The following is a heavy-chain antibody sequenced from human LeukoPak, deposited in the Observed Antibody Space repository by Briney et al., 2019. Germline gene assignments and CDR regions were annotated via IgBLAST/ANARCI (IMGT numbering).Heavy chain of an antibody. Sequence: EASVKASCKASGYTFTSYAMNWVRQAPGQGLEWMGWINTNTGNPTYAQGFTGRFVFSLDTSVSTAYLQISSLKAEDTAVYYCARVLSAGGLYYYYGMDVWGQGTTVTVSS. V-gene: IGHV7-4-1*02. J-gene: IGHJ6*02. D-gene: IGHD2-8*02. CDR3: ARVLSAGGLYYYYGMDV. CDR1: GYTFTSYA. CDR2: INTNTGNP.